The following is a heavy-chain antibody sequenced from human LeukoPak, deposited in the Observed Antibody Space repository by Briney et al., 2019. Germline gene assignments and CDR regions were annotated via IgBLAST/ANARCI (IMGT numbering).Heavy chain of an antibody. Sequence: PSETLSLTCAVYGGSFSGYYWSWIRQPAGKGLEWIGRIYTSGSTNYNPSLKSRVTMSVDTSKNQFSLKLSSVTAADTAVYYCARVGYDFWSGYLDYWGQGTLVTVSS. V-gene: IGHV4-59*10. CDR1: GGSFSGYY. D-gene: IGHD3-3*01. CDR3: ARVGYDFWSGYLDY. J-gene: IGHJ4*02. CDR2: IYTSGST.